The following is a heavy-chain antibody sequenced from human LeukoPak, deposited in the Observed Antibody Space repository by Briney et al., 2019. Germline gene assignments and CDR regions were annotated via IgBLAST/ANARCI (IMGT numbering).Heavy chain of an antibody. J-gene: IGHJ4*02. CDR2: ISTSGTP. CDR3: AKDVVGHQWVENY. V-gene: IGHV3-23*01. CDR1: GFTFSKFA. Sequence: PGGSLRLSCAGAGFTFSKFAMSWVRQAPGKGLEWVSLISTSGTPHYADSVKGRFTISRDNSKNTVYLQMNSLRVEDTAVYYCAKDVVGHQWVENYWGQGTLVTVSS. D-gene: IGHD6-19*01.